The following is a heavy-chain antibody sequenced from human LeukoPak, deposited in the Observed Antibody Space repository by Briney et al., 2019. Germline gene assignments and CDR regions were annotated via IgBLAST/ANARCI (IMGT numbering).Heavy chain of an antibody. Sequence: GGSLRLSCVVSGFSFGDYWMSWVRQAPGKGLEWVANIKKDGSEKSYVASVKGRFAISRDNDVNLLYLELNSLRVDDMAMYFCVRDRRPRGGDRFYDYWGQGTMVTVSS. CDR1: GFSFGDYW. J-gene: IGHJ4*02. D-gene: IGHD2-21*02. CDR2: IKKDGSEK. V-gene: IGHV3-7*01. CDR3: VRDRRPRGGDRFYDY.